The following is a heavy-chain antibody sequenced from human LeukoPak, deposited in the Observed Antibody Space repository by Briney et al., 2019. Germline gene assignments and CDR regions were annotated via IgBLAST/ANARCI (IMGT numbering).Heavy chain of an antibody. CDR1: GFTFSSYA. CDR2: ISYDGSNK. D-gene: IGHD2-2*01. CDR3: AKDFTTWPRTPRYFDY. J-gene: IGHJ4*02. V-gene: IGHV3-30*04. Sequence: GGSLRLSCAASGFTFSSYAMHWVRQAPGKRLEWVAVISYDGSNKYYADSVKGRFTISRDNSKNTLSLQMNSLRREDTAVYYCAKDFTTWPRTPRYFDYWGQGNLVTVSS.